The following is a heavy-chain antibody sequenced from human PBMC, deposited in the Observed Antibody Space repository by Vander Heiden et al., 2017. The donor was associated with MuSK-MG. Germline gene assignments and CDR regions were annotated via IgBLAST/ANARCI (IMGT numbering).Heavy chain of an antibody. J-gene: IGHJ3*02. CDR3: ARFRGTIDSIESPLTRYGFDI. Sequence: QEQLVESGGGLVKHGGSLRLSCGASGFTFDAYYMTWIRQAPGKGLECISYISSSSSKIYYAESVKGRFTISRDNAKSSLYLQLDSLRAEDTALYYCARFRGTIDSIESPLTRYGFDIWGQGTMVTVSA. CDR1: GFTFDAYY. CDR2: ISSSSSKI. V-gene: IGHV3-11*01. D-gene: IGHD6-6*01.